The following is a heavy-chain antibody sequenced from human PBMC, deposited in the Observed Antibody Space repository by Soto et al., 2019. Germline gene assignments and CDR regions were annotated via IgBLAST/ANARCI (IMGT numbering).Heavy chain of an antibody. Sequence: SETLSLTCSVSDGSISGLYWTWVRHPPGKGLEWIGWIYSSGTTNYNPSLKTRVTISVDTSNNQFSLKLSSVTAADTAVYYCARLEGLATISYYFDFWGPGALVTVS. D-gene: IGHD3-9*01. CDR3: ARLEGLATISYYFDF. CDR2: IYSSGTT. V-gene: IGHV4-59*08. CDR1: DGSISGLY. J-gene: IGHJ4*02.